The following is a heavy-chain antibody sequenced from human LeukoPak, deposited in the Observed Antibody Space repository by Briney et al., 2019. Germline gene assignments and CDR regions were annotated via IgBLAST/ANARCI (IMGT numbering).Heavy chain of an antibody. D-gene: IGHD5-24*01. Sequence: ASVKVSCKASGYTFTSYYMHWVRQAPGQGLEWMGIINPSGGSTSYAQKFQGRVTMTRDTSTSTVYMELSSLRSEDTAVYYCARGVEMVNWRDAFDIWGQGTTVTVSS. V-gene: IGHV1-46*01. CDR3: ARGVEMVNWRDAFDI. CDR2: INPSGGST. J-gene: IGHJ3*02. CDR1: GYTFTSYY.